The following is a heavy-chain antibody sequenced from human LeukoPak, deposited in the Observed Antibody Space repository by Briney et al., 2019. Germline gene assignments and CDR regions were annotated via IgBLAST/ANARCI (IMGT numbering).Heavy chain of an antibody. V-gene: IGHV4-31*03. CDR1: GGSISSGGYY. CDR2: IYYSGST. J-gene: IGHJ3*02. Sequence: SETLSLTCTVSGGSISSGGYYWSWIRQHPGKGLEWIGYIYYSGSTYYNPSLKSRVTISVDTSKNQFSLKLSSVTAADTAVYYCASPSLVPAAIGDFDIWGQGTMVTVSS. D-gene: IGHD2-2*02. CDR3: ASPSLVPAAIGDFDI.